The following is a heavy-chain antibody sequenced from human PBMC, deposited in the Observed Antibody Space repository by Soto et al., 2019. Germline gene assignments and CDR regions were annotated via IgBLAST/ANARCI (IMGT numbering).Heavy chain of an antibody. CDR3: ARLLNGGDVTENWFDP. CDR2: NSAYNDNT. V-gene: IGHV1-18*01. J-gene: IGHJ5*02. D-gene: IGHD2-8*01. CDR1: GYTFTKFG. Sequence: QVRLVQSGAEVKKPGASVKVSCKSSGYTFTKFGITWVRQAPGQGLEWMGWNSAYNDNTNYAQKLQGRVTMTSDTSTNTADMELRSLRSDDTAVYYCARLLNGGDVTENWFDPWGQGTLVTVSS.